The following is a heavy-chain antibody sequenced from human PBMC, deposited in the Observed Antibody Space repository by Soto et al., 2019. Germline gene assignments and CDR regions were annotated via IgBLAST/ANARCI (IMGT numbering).Heavy chain of an antibody. J-gene: IGHJ6*02. V-gene: IGHV1-18*04. Sequence: ASVKVSCKASGYTFTSYGISWVRQAPGQGLEWMGWISAYHGNTNYAQKLQGRVTMTTDTSTSTAYMELRSLRYDDTAVYYCARDQVQPRRGEHYYGMDVWGQGTTVTVPS. CDR2: ISAYHGNT. CDR3: ARDQVQPRRGEHYYGMDV. D-gene: IGHD1-1*01. CDR1: GYTFTSYG.